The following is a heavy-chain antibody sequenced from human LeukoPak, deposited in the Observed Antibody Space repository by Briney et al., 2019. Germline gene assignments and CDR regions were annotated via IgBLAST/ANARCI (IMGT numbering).Heavy chain of an antibody. CDR3: AREAGSGSYAAF. Sequence: SETLSLTCAVYGGSFSGYYWSWIRQPPGKGLEWIGEINHSGSTNYNPSLKSRVTISVDTSKNQFSLKLSSVTAADTAVYYCAREAGSGSYAAFWGQGTLVTVSS. J-gene: IGHJ4*02. CDR2: INHSGST. CDR1: GGSFSGYY. D-gene: IGHD3-10*01. V-gene: IGHV4-34*01.